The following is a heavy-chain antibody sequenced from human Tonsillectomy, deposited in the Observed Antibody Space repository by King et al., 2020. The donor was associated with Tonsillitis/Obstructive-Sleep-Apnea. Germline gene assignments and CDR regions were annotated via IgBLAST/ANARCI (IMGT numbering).Heavy chain of an antibody. Sequence: VQLVQSGGGLVKPGGSLRLSCAASGFTFSDYYMSWIRQAPGKGLEWVSYISSGGSAIFYADSMKGRFTISRDNAKNSLYLQVNSLRVEDTAVYYCARGQSYNYYCMDVWGKGTTVTVSS. CDR2: ISSGGSAI. V-gene: IGHV3-11*01. CDR3: ARGQSYNYYCMDV. J-gene: IGHJ6*03. CDR1: GFTFSDYY.